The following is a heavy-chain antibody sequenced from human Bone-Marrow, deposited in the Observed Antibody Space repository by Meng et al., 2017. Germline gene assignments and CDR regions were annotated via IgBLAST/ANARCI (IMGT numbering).Heavy chain of an antibody. CDR2: INHSGST. CDR1: GGSFSGYY. V-gene: IGHV4-34*01. D-gene: IGHD6-19*01. CDR3: ARGARVAGTDY. J-gene: IGHJ4*02. Sequence: QVQLQQWGAGLLKPSGALSLTCAVYGGSFSGYYWSWIRQPPGKGLEWIGEINHSGSTNYNPSLKSRVTISVDTSKNQFSLKLSSVTAADTAVYYCARGARVAGTDYWGQGTLVTVSS.